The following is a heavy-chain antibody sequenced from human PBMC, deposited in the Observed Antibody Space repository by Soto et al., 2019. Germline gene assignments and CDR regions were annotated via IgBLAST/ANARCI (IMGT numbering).Heavy chain of an antibody. Sequence: GGSLRLSCAASGFTFNNYAMNWVRQAPGKGLEWVATISGTGGSTYYADSVKGRFAISRDNSKNTLYLQMNSLRVEDTAVYYCAKDRLGGNFDYWGQGTQVTVSS. CDR2: ISGTGGST. CDR3: AKDRLGGNFDY. CDR1: GFTFNNYA. J-gene: IGHJ4*02. V-gene: IGHV3-23*01.